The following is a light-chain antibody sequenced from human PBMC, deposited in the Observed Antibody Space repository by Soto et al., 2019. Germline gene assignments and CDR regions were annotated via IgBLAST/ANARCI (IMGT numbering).Light chain of an antibody. J-gene: IGLJ1*01. CDR2: AVS. CDR3: SSYTSRFTYV. CDR1: SSDVGGYNY. V-gene: IGLV2-14*01. Sequence: QSVLTQPASVSGSPGQSITISCTGTSSDVGGYNYVSWYQQHPGKAPKLMIFAVSNRPSGVSNRFSGSKSGSTASLTISGLQAEDEADYFCSSYTSRFTYVFGAGTKLTVL.